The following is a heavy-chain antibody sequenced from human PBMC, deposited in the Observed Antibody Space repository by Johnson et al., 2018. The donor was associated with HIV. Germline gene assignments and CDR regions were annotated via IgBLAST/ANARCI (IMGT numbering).Heavy chain of an antibody. CDR1: GFTFSNYD. CDR3: ARGGPGYDYDSLQQPFDF. Sequence: VQLVESGGGLVQPGGSLRLSCAASGFTFSNYDMHWVRQTTGKGLEWVSAVGIAGDTYYPGSVKGRFIISRDNARNSFYLQMNSLRAGDTAVYFCARGGPGYDYDSLQQPFDFCGQGTMVTVSS. CDR2: VGIAGDT. V-gene: IGHV3-13*01. D-gene: IGHD3-22*01. J-gene: IGHJ3*01.